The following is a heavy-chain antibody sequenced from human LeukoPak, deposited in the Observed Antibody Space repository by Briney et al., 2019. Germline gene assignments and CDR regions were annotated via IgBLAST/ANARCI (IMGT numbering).Heavy chain of an antibody. CDR1: GFTFDDYA. CDR2: ISWNSGSI. CDR3: AKDWSPTTVGWFDP. D-gene: IGHD4-11*01. J-gene: IGHJ5*02. V-gene: IGHV3-9*01. Sequence: GGSLRLSCAASGFTFDDYAMHWDRQAPGKGLEWVSGISWNSGSIGYADSVKGRFTISRDNAKNSLYLQMNSLRAEDTALYYCAKDWSPTTVGWFDPWGQGTLVTVSS.